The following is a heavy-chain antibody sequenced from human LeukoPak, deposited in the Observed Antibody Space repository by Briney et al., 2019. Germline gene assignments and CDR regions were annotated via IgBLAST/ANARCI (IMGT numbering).Heavy chain of an antibody. J-gene: IGHJ1*01. D-gene: IGHD6-19*01. CDR3: ARGHSGWFAEYFQH. CDR2: IYTSGST. CDR1: GGSISSYY. V-gene: IGHV4-4*07. Sequence: PSETLSLTCTVSGGSISSYYWSWIRQPAGKGLEWIGRIYTSGSTNYNPSLKSRVTMSVDTSKNQFSLKLSSVTAADTAVYYCARGHSGWFAEYFQHWGQGTLVTVSS.